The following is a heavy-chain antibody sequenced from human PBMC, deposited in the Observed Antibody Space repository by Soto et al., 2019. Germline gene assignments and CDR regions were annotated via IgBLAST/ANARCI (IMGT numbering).Heavy chain of an antibody. CDR2: IYYSGST. J-gene: IGHJ4*02. CDR3: ARGFSSSPIKS. Sequence: SETLSLTCTVSGGTISSWYWSWIRQPPGKGLEWIGYIYYSGSTNCNPSLKSRVTISVDTSKNQFSLKLSSVTAADTAVYYCARGFSSSPIKSWGQGTLVTVSS. D-gene: IGHD6-6*01. CDR1: GGTISSWY. V-gene: IGHV4-59*12.